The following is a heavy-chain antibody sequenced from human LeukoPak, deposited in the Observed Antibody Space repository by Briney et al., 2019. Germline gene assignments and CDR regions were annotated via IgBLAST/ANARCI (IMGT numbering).Heavy chain of an antibody. CDR1: GYSFTSYW. CDR3: ARGGVCSSTSCYYYFDY. CDR2: IYPGDSDT. J-gene: IGHJ4*02. Sequence: GGSLKISCKGSGYSFTSYWIGWVRQMPGKGLEWMGIIYPGDSDTRYSPSFQGQVTISADKSISTAYLQWSSLKASDTAMYYCARGGVCSSTSCYYYFDYWGQGTLVTVSS. D-gene: IGHD2-2*01. V-gene: IGHV5-51*01.